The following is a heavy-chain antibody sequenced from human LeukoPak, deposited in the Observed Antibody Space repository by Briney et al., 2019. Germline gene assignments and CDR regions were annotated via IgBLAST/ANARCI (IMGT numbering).Heavy chain of an antibody. CDR2: ISSSGFTI. CDR1: GFTVSRYD. J-gene: IGHJ4*02. CDR3: AREVAYDYGDY. D-gene: IGHD2-8*01. Sequence: GGSLRLSCAASGFTVSRYDINWVRQAPGKGLEWVSCISSSGFTIYYADSVKGRFTISRDNAKNSLYLQMNSLRAEDTAVYYCAREVAYDYGDYWGQGTLVTVSA. V-gene: IGHV3-48*03.